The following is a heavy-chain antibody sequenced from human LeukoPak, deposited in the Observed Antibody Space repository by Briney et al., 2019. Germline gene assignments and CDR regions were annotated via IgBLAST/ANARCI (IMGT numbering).Heavy chain of an antibody. Sequence: GGSLRLSCAASGLTFSSYWMSWVRQAPGKGLEWVANIKQDGSEKYYVDSVKGRFTISRDNAKNSLYLQMNSLRAEDTAVYYCARGTYAFDIWGQGTMVTVSS. CDR3: ARGTYAFDI. CDR2: IKQDGSEK. D-gene: IGHD2-2*01. J-gene: IGHJ3*02. CDR1: GLTFSSYW. V-gene: IGHV3-7*01.